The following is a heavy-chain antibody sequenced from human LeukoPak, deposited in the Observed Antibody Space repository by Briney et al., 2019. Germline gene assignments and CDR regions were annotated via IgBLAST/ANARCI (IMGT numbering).Heavy chain of an antibody. D-gene: IGHD2-21*02. CDR3: ARSLAYCGGDCYSGDAFDI. Sequence: SETLSLTCTVSGGSIRSYYWSWIRQPPGKGLEWIGYIFYRGSTNYNPSLKTRVTISVDTSKNQFSLKLSSVTAADTAVYYCARSLAYCGGDCYSGDAFDIWGQGTMVTVSS. CDR1: GGSIRSYY. V-gene: IGHV4-59*08. J-gene: IGHJ3*02. CDR2: IFYRGST.